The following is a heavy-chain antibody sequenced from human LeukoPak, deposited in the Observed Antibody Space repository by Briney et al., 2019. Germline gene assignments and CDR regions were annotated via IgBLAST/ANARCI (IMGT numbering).Heavy chain of an antibody. CDR2: IYHGGST. J-gene: IGHJ4*02. D-gene: IGHD5-18*01. CDR3: ASRRPGYSYGWYYFDY. V-gene: IGHV4-38-2*01. Sequence: SETLSLTCAVSGYSISSGYYWGWIRQPPGKGLEWIGSIYHGGSTYYNPSLKSRVTISVDTSKNQFSLKLSSVTAADTAVYYCASRRPGYSYGWYYFDYWGQGTLVTVSS. CDR1: GYSISSGYY.